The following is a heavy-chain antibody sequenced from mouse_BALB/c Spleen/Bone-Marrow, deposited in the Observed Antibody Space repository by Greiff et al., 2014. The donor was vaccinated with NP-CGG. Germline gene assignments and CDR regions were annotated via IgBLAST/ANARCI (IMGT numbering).Heavy chain of an antibody. V-gene: IGHV5-9-4*01. J-gene: IGHJ4*01. CDR2: ISSGGNYT. Sequence: EVQVVESGGGLVKPGGSLKLSCAASGFTFSSYAMSWVRQSPEKRLEWVAEISSGGNYTYYPDTVTGRFTIPRDNAKNILYLEMSSLRSDDTAMYYCVRAYGSSYAMDYWGQGTSVTVSS. CDR3: VRAYGSSYAMDY. D-gene: IGHD1-1*01. CDR1: GFTFSSYA.